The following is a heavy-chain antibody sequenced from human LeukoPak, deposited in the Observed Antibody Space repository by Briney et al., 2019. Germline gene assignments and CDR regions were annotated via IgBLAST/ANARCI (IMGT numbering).Heavy chain of an antibody. CDR3: ANLDGDYLDY. CDR1: GFTFSSYW. Sequence: GGSLRLSCAASGFTFSSYWMSWVRQAPGKGLEWVAFIRYDGSNKYYADSVKGRFTISRDNFKNTLYLQMNSLRAEDTAVYYCANLDGDYLDYWGQGTLVTVSS. D-gene: IGHD4-17*01. V-gene: IGHV3-30*02. CDR2: IRYDGSNK. J-gene: IGHJ4*02.